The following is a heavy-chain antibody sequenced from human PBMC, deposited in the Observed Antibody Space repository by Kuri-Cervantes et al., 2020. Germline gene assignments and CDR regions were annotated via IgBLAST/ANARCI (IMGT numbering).Heavy chain of an antibody. CDR1: GGSISSYY. J-gene: IGHJ4*02. CDR2: IYTSGST. D-gene: IGHD1-1*01. Sequence: GSLRLSCTVSGGSISSYYWSWIRQPAGKGLEWIGRIYTSGSTNYNPSLKSRVTISVDKSKNQFSLKLSSVTAADTAVYYCASWNDDRGFFDYWGQGTLVTVSS. CDR3: ASWNDDRGFFDY. V-gene: IGHV4-4*07.